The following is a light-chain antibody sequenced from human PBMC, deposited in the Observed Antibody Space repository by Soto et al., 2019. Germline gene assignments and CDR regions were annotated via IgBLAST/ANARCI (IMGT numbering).Light chain of an antibody. V-gene: IGLV2-8*01. CDR3: SSFAGSNNFPYV. CDR2: EIN. CDR1: SSDVGAYDY. J-gene: IGLJ1*01. Sequence: QSALTQPPSASGSPGQSVTISCTGTSSDVGAYDYVSWYQQHPGKAPKFMIYEINKRPSGVPDRFSGSKSGNTASLTVSGLQAEDEADYYCSSFAGSNNFPYVFGTGTKVTVL.